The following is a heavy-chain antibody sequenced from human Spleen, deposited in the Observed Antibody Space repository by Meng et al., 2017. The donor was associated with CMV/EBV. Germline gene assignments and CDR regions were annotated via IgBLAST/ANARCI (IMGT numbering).Heavy chain of an antibody. V-gene: IGHV1-58*01. CDR2: IVFGSGNI. CDR1: GFRFVSGSA. CDR3: AADLGHYVSWRGQYVLDY. D-gene: IGHD3-3*01. J-gene: IGHJ4*02. Sequence: SVKVSCKSSGFRFVSGSAVQWVRQARGERLEWIGWIVFGSGNINYAQKFQNRVTITRDMSTSTAYMELNSLRSEDTAIYYCAADLGHYVSWRGQYVLDYWGQGTLVTVSS.